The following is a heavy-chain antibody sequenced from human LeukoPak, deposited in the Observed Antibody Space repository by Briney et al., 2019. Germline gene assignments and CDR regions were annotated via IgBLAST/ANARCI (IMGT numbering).Heavy chain of an antibody. CDR3: ARTAAGYFQH. Sequence: SETLSLTCTVSGGSISSYYWSWIRQPPGKGLEWIGYIYYSGSTNYNPSLKSRVTISVDTSKNQFSLKLSSVTAADTAVYYCARTAAGYFQHWGQGTLVTVSP. V-gene: IGHV4-59*01. D-gene: IGHD6-25*01. CDR2: IYYSGST. J-gene: IGHJ1*01. CDR1: GGSISSYY.